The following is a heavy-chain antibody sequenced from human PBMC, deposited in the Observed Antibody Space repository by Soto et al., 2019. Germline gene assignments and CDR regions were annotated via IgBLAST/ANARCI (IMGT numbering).Heavy chain of an antibody. Sequence: QVQLVESGGGLVKPGGSLRLSCAASGFTFSDYYMSWIRQAPGKGLEWVSYISSSSSYTNYADSVKGRFTISRDNAKNSLYLQMKSPRAEDTAVYYWAGSRHKTNTMIVMDLDYWGQGTLVTVSS. J-gene: IGHJ4*02. D-gene: IGHD3-22*01. V-gene: IGHV3-11*06. CDR2: ISSSSSYT. CDR1: GFTFSDYY. CDR3: AGSRHKTNTMIVMDLDY.